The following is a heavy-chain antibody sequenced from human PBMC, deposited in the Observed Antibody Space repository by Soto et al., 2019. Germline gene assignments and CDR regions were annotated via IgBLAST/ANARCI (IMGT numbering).Heavy chain of an antibody. Sequence: PGGSLRLSCAASGFTFTIYALSWVRQDTGKGLEWVSGISGSGGNTYYADSVKGRLTISRDNSKNTLYLQMNSLRAEDTAVYYCANNWDCSGGTCYSYFSYDVDAWGQGTTVTVSS. J-gene: IGHJ6*02. CDR2: ISGSGGNT. V-gene: IGHV3-23*01. CDR1: GFTFTIYA. D-gene: IGHD2-15*01. CDR3: ANNWDCSGGTCYSYFSYDVDA.